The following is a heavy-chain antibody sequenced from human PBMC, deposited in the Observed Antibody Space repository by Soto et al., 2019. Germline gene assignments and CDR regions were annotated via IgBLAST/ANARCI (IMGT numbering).Heavy chain of an antibody. V-gene: IGHV1-18*01. J-gene: IGHJ4*02. CDR3: GREYCRGGRCYSPDY. CDR2: TSTNNGDK. D-gene: IGHD2-15*01. CDR1: GYTFTTFG. Sequence: QVQLVQSGAEVKPPGASVKVSCKASGYTFTTFGISWVRQAPGQGLEWMGWTSTNNGDKYYAPRFQGRVTVTKDTSTRTAYMELRSLGSDDTAVYYCGREYCRGGRCYSPDYWGQGTLVTVSS.